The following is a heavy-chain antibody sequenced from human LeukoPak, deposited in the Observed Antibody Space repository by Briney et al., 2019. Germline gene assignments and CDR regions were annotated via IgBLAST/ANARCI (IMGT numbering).Heavy chain of an antibody. V-gene: IGHV4-4*07. D-gene: IGHD6-13*01. Sequence: PSETLSLTCSVSRDSIRSYYWSWIRQPAGKGLEWIGRIYPSGSTNYNPSLKSRVTMSVDMSKNQFSLKLSSVTAADTAVYYCARDSSELVQFDYWGQGTLVTVSS. CDR3: ARDSSELVQFDY. CDR2: IYPSGST. J-gene: IGHJ4*02. CDR1: RDSIRSYY.